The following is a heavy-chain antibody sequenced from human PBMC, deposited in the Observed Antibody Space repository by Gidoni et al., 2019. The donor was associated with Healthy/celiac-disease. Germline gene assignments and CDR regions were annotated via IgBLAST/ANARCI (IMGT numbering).Heavy chain of an antibody. CDR3: AKDGEEVFPRNIFGVASGAFDI. V-gene: IGHV3-23*01. CDR2: IIGSGGST. D-gene: IGHD3-3*01. Sequence: EVQLLESGGGLVQPGGSLRLSCAASGFPFSSYAMSRVRQAPGKGLGWGSAIIGSGGSTYYADSVKGRFTISRDNSKNTLYLQMNSLRAEDTAVYYCAKDGEEVFPRNIFGVASGAFDIWGQGTMVTVSS. J-gene: IGHJ3*02. CDR1: GFPFSSYA.